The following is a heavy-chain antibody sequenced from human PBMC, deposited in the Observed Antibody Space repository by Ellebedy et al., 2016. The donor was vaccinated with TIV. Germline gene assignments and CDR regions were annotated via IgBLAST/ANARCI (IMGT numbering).Heavy chain of an antibody. CDR2: INSDGSST. V-gene: IGHV3-74*01. CDR1: GFTFSSYW. CDR3: AKGDSIAVSPYLDY. D-gene: IGHD3-22*01. Sequence: GGSLRLXCAASGFTFSSYWMHWVRQAPGKGLVWVSRINSDGSSTSYADSVKGRFTISRDNAKNTLYLQMNSLRAEDTALYHCAKGDSIAVSPYLDYWGQGSLVTVSS. J-gene: IGHJ4*02.